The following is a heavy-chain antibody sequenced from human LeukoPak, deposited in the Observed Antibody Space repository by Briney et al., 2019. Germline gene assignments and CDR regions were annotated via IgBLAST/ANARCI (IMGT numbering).Heavy chain of an antibody. CDR2: ISWNSGSI. CDR1: GFTFDDYA. D-gene: IGHD3-9*01. CDR3: AKGPYYDILTGYFDY. Sequence: GGSLRLSCAASGFTFDDYAMHWVRHAPGKGLEWVSGISWNSGSIGYADSVKGRFTISRDNAKNSLYLQMNSLRAEDTALYYCAKGPYYDILTGYFDYWGQGTLVTVSS. J-gene: IGHJ4*02. V-gene: IGHV3-9*01.